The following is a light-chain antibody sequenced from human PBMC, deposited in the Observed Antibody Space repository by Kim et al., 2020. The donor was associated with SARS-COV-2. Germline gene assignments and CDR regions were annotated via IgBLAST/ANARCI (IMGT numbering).Light chain of an antibody. Sequence: VSPGERATLTCRASQSVSSNLAWYQQKPGQAPRLLIYGASTRATGIPARFSGSGSGTEFTLTISSLQSEDFAVYYCQQYNNWPQTFGQGTKVDIK. CDR2: GAS. J-gene: IGKJ1*01. CDR3: QQYNNWPQT. V-gene: IGKV3-15*01. CDR1: QSVSSN.